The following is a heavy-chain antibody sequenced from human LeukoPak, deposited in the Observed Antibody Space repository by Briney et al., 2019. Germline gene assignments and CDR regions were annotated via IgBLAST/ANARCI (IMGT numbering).Heavy chain of an antibody. CDR2: FDPEDGET. Sequence: GASVKVSCKVSGYTLTELSMHWVRQAPGKGLEWMGGFDPEDGETIYAQKFQGRVTMTRNSSITTAYIELSSLRSEDTAVYYCARGRPSGPWGQGTLDTVSS. J-gene: IGHJ5*02. CDR1: GYTLTELS. CDR3: ARGRPSGP. V-gene: IGHV1-24*01.